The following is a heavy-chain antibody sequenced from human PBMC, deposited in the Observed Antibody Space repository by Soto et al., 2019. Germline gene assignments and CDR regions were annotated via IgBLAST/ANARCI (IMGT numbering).Heavy chain of an antibody. CDR2: IGVGGRPT. CDR3: ATEGFSSGRAGGFDL. D-gene: IGHD6-19*01. Sequence: GGSLRLSCVGSGFSFSNRVVTWVRQAPGKGLEWASSIGVGGRPTIYPDSVEGRFTVSRDDSKDTLYLQINSLRAEDTATYYCATEGFSSGRAGGFDLSGQGTMVTVSS. CDR1: GFSFSNRV. V-gene: IGHV3-23*01. J-gene: IGHJ3*01.